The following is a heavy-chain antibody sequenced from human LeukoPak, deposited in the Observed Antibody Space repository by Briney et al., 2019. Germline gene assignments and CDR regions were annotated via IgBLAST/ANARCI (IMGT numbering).Heavy chain of an antibody. J-gene: IGHJ4*02. CDR2: IKQDGSEK. V-gene: IGHV3-7*01. Sequence: GGSLRLSCAASGFTFSSYAMSWVRQAPGKGLEWVANIKQDGSEKYYVDSVKGRFTISRDNAKNSLYLQMNSLRAEDTAVYYCARDRTDVLRFLEWLLYFDYWGQGTLVTVSS. D-gene: IGHD3-3*01. CDR3: ARDRTDVLRFLEWLLYFDY. CDR1: GFTFSSYA.